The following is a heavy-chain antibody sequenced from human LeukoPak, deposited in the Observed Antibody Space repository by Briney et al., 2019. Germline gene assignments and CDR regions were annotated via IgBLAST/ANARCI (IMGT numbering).Heavy chain of an antibody. D-gene: IGHD5-18*01. CDR2: IYYSGST. V-gene: IGHV4-30-4*01. J-gene: IGHJ4*02. CDR3: ARVYTYGHHMDH. CDR1: GGTISSGDYY. Sequence: PSETLSLTCTVSGGTISSGDYYWSWIRQPPGKGLERIGYIYYSGSTYYNPSLKSRVSISVDTSKNQFSLKLSSVTAADTAVYYCARVYTYGHHMDHWGQGTLVTVSS.